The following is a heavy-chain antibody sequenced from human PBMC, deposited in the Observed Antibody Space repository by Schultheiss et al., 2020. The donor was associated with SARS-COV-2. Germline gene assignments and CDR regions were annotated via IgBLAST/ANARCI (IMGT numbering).Heavy chain of an antibody. D-gene: IGHD2-21*02. CDR1: GFTFSSYS. J-gene: IGHJ4*02. CDR3: ARAPNCGGDCYYDYYYDY. V-gene: IGHV3-7*01. CDR2: IKQNGAEK. Sequence: GGSLRLSCAASGFTFSSYSMNWVRQAPGKGLEWVANIKQNGAEKYYVDSVKGRFTISRDNAKNSLYLQMNSLRADDTAVYYCARAPNCGGDCYYDYYYDYWGQGTLVTVSS.